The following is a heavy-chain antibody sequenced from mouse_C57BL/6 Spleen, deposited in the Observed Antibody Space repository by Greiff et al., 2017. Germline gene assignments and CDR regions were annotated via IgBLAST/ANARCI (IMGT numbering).Heavy chain of an antibody. J-gene: IGHJ2*01. D-gene: IGHD1-1*01. V-gene: IGHV1-59*01. CDR1: GYTFTSYW. CDR3: ARGFITTVVAFDY. Sequence: QVQLQQPGAELVRPGTSVKLSCKASGYTFTSYWMHWVKQRPGQGLEWIGVIDPSDSYTNYNQKFKGKATLTVDTSSSTAYMQLSSLTSEDSAVYCCARGFITTVVAFDYWGQGTTLTVSS. CDR2: IDPSDSYT.